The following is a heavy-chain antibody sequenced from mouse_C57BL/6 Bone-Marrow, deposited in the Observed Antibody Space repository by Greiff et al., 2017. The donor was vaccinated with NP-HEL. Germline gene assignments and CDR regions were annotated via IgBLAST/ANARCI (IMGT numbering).Heavy chain of an antibody. J-gene: IGHJ4*01. CDR1: GYSFTDYN. CDR2: INPNYGTT. Sequence: VHVKQSGPELVKPGASVKISCKASGYSFTDYNMNWVKQSNGKSLEWIGVINPNYGTTSYNQKFKGKATLTVDQSSSTAYMQLNSLTSADSAVYYCAREGIYYGYPIDGAMDYWGQGTSVTVSS. CDR3: AREGIYYGYPIDGAMDY. V-gene: IGHV1-39*01. D-gene: IGHD2-2*01.